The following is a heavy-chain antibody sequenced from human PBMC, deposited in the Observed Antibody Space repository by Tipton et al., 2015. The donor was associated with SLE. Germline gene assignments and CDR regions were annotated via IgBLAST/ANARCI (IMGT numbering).Heavy chain of an antibody. J-gene: IGHJ4*02. Sequence: TLSLTCTVSGGSISNRTYQWGWIRQPPGKGLEWIGSLYCSGTPNYNPSLKTRVTISKDTSKNQFSLKLSSVTAADTAVYYCARLTTTFGVTYWGQGTLVTVSS. CDR2: LYCSGTP. V-gene: IGHV4-39*07. CDR3: ARLTTTFGVTY. CDR1: GGSISNRTYQ. D-gene: IGHD3-3*01.